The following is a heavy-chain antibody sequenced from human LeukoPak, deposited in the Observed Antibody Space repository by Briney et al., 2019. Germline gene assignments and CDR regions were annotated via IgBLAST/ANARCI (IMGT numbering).Heavy chain of an antibody. V-gene: IGHV4-59*11. D-gene: IGHD5-24*01. CDR1: GGSISSHY. J-gene: IGHJ4*02. CDR3: ARDGRDGYNLLFLYY. CDR2: IYYSGST. Sequence: SETLSLTCTVSGGSISSHYRSWIRQPPGKGLEWIGYIYYSGSTNYNPSLKSRVTISVDTTKNQFSLKLSSVTAADTAVYYCARDGRDGYNLLFLYYWGQGTLVTVSS.